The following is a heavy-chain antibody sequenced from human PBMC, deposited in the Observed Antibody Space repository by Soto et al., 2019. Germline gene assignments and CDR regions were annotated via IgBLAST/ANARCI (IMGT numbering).Heavy chain of an antibody. J-gene: IGHJ4*02. CDR1: GGSISSGGYS. CDR3: ARGTRSGYGPASMYYFDY. CDR2: IYHSGST. D-gene: IGHD3-22*01. V-gene: IGHV4-30-2*01. Sequence: QLQLQESGSGLVKPSQTLSLTCAVSGGSISSGGYSWSWIRQPPGKGLEWIGYIYHSGSTYYNPSLKSRVTISVDRSKNQFSLKLGSVTAADTAVYYCARGTRSGYGPASMYYFDYWGQGTLVTVSS.